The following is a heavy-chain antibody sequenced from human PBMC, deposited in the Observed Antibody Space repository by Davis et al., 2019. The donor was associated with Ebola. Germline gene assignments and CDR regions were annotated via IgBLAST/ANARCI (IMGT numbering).Heavy chain of an antibody. CDR2: IRSKANSYAT. V-gene: IGHV3-73*01. D-gene: IGHD3-22*01. CDR3: ARDLPYYDSSGYYYYFDY. Sequence: GSLRLSCAASGFTFSGSAMHWVRQASGKGLEWVGRIRSKANSYATAYAASVKGRFTTSRDDSKNTAYLQMNSLKTEDTAVYYCARDLPYYDSSGYYYYFDYWGQGTLVTVSS. J-gene: IGHJ4*02. CDR1: GFTFSGSA.